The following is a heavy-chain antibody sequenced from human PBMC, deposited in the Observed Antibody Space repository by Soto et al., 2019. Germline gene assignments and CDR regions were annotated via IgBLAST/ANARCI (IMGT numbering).Heavy chain of an antibody. CDR1: GVSFNSYG. J-gene: IGHJ4*02. CDR2: ITPNMPLT. CDR3: ARMKLARLDL. Sequence: QVQLLQSGAEVKRPGSSVRGSCKASGVSFNSYGFAWVRQAPGQGLEWLGKITPNMPLTNYAQSFQGRVTSPAETSTSTSYLELTSLTSEATAGYYCARMKLARLDLWGQGTLVTVAS. V-gene: IGHV1-69*09.